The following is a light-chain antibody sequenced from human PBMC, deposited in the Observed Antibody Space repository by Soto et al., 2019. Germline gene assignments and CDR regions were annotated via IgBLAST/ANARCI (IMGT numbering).Light chain of an antibody. CDR1: QSISTW. Sequence: DIQMTQSPSTLSVSVGDRVTITCRASQSISTWLAWYQQKPGKASNLLIYKASSLESGVPSRFSGSGSGTEFTLTISSLQPDDSATYYCQQYNSYSWTFGQGTKVEIK. V-gene: IGKV1-5*03. CDR2: KAS. J-gene: IGKJ1*01. CDR3: QQYNSYSWT.